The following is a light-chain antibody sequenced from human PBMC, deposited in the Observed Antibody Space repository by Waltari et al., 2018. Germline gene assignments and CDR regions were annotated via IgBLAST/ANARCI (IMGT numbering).Light chain of an antibody. Sequence: DIQMTQSPSPLSASIGDRVTITCQTNQDIDKFLNWYQQKPGEAPHRLIYDASNLQTGVPSRFSGSGAGKHFTLTISSLHPEDVATYYCQQYEGLPCTFGQGTKLEVK. J-gene: IGKJ2*02. CDR3: QQYEGLPCT. V-gene: IGKV1-33*01. CDR1: QDIDKF. CDR2: DAS.